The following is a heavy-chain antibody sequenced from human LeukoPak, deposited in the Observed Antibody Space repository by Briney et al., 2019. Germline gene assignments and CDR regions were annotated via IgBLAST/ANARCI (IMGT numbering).Heavy chain of an antibody. V-gene: IGHV3-23*01. J-gene: IGHJ4*02. CDR3: ARGGGWSAIDY. Sequence: SGGSLRLSCAASGFTFSSYAMSWVRQAPGKGLVWASAISGSGISTYYADSVKGRFTISRDNSKNTLYLQMNSLRAEDTAVYYCARGGGWSAIDYWGQGTLVTVSS. CDR1: GFTFSSYA. CDR2: ISGSGIST. D-gene: IGHD2-15*01.